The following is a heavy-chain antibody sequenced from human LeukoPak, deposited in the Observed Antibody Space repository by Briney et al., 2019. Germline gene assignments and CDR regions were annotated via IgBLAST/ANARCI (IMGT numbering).Heavy chain of an antibody. CDR1: GFAFHNYA. V-gene: IGHV3-9*01. Sequence: GRSLRLSFVGSGFAFHNYAMHWVRRPPGKGLEWVSAINWNSDTKAYADSVKGRLTISRDRARNSLYLQMDSLRPEDTALYYCAKDTGGNGAYFYAMDVWGQGTSVTVSS. CDR2: INWNSDTK. D-gene: IGHD4-23*01. CDR3: AKDTGGNGAYFYAMDV. J-gene: IGHJ6*02.